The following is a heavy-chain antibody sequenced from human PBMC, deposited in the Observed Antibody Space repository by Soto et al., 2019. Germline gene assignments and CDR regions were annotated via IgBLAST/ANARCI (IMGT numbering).Heavy chain of an antibody. CDR3: ARRGSYYGMDV. D-gene: IGHD3-16*01. V-gene: IGHV4-39*01. CDR2: IYYSGST. CDR1: GGSISSSSYY. J-gene: IGHJ6*02. Sequence: SETLSLTCTVSGGSISSSSYYWGWIRQPPGKGLEWIGSIYYSGSTYYNPSLKSRVTISVDTSKNQFSLKLSSVTAADTAVYYCARRGSYYGMDVWGQGTTVTVSS.